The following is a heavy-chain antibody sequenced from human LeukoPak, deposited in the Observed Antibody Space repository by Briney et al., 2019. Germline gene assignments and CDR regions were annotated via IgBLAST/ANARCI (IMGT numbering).Heavy chain of an antibody. CDR3: ASTGPPYYYDSSGYYPFDY. CDR2: IIPIFGTA. CDR1: GGTFSSYA. V-gene: IGHV1-69*13. D-gene: IGHD3-22*01. J-gene: IGHJ4*02. Sequence: ASVKVSCTASGGTFSSYAISWVRQAPGQGLEWMGGIIPIFGTANYAQRFQGRVTITADESTSTAYMELSSLRSEDTAVYYCASTGPPYYYDSSGYYPFDYWGQGTLVTVSS.